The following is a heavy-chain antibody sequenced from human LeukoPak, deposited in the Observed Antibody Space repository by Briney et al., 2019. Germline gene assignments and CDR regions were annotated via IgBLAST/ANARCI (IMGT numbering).Heavy chain of an antibody. CDR2: IYSSGST. V-gene: IGHV4-39*07. Sequence: PSETLSLTCTVSSGSISSNSYYWGWIRQPPGKGLEWIGSIYSSGSTYYNPSLKSRVTISVDTSKNQFSLKLSSVTAADTAVYYCASGPTRKYYYDSSGADNWFDPWGQGTLVTVSS. D-gene: IGHD3-22*01. CDR1: SGSISSNSYY. CDR3: ASGPTRKYYYDSSGADNWFDP. J-gene: IGHJ5*02.